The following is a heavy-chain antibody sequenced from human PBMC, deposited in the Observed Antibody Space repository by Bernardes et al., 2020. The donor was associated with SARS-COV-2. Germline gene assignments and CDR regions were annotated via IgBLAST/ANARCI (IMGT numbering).Heavy chain of an antibody. CDR2: ISGDGNLQ. CDR1: GFIFSNYG. D-gene: IGHD5-18*01. J-gene: IGHJ2*01. CDR3: VKEYSHHNWYFEV. V-gene: IGHV3-30*18. Sequence: GGSLRLSCEASGFIFSNYGMQWVRQAPGKGLEWVAVISGDGNLQYSADSVKGRFSMSRDNSKNTMYLQMNSLRVEDTALYYCVKEYSHHNWYFEVWGRGTLVTVSS.